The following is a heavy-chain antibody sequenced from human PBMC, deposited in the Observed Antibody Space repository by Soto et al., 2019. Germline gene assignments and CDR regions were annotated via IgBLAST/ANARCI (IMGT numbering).Heavy chain of an antibody. CDR2: IYYSGST. D-gene: IGHD3-22*01. CDR1: GGSISSSSYY. CDR3: ARLESQTYDSSGYYFGY. V-gene: IGHV4-39*01. Sequence: QLQLQESGPGLVKPSETLSLTCTVSGGSISSSSYYWGWIRQPPGKGLEWIGSIYYSGSTYYNPSLKSRVTISVDTSKNQFSLKLSSVTAADTAVYYCARLESQTYDSSGYYFGYWGQGTLVTVSS. J-gene: IGHJ4*02.